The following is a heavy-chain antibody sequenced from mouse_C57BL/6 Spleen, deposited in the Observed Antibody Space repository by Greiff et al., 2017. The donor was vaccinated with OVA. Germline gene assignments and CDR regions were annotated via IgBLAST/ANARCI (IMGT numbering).Heavy chain of an antibody. J-gene: IGHJ1*03. CDR1: GFSLTSYG. CDR3: ARELEGLLWYFDV. CDR2: IWSGGST. D-gene: IGHD2-3*01. V-gene: IGHV2-2*01. Sequence: QVQLQQSGPGLVQPSQSLSITCTVSGFSLTSYGVHWVRQSPGKGLEWLGVIWSGGSTDYNAAFISRLSISKDNSKSQVFFKMNSLQADDTAIYYCARELEGLLWYFDVWGTGTTVTVSS.